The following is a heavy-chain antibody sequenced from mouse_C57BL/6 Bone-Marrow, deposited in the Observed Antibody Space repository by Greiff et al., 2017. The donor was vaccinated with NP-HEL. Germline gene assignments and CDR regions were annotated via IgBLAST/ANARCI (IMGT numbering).Heavy chain of an antibody. CDR2: ISNGGGST. Sequence: DVMLVESGGGLVQPGGSLKLSCAASGFTFSDYYMYWVRQTPEKRLEWVAYISNGGGSTYYPDTVKGRFTISRDNAKNTLYLQMSRLKSEDTAMYYCARSGTTDGYWYFDVWGTGTTVTVSS. J-gene: IGHJ1*03. V-gene: IGHV5-12*01. CDR3: ARSGTTDGYWYFDV. D-gene: IGHD1-1*01. CDR1: GFTFSDYY.